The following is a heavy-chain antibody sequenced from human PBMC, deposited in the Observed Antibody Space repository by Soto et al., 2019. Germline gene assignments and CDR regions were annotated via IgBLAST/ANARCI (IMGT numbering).Heavy chain of an antibody. D-gene: IGHD2-2*01. CDR3: ARAPIVVVAAAISGAFDI. Sequence: QVQLQESGPGLVKPSQTLSLTCTVSGGSISSGGYYWSWIRQHPGKGLEWIGYIYYSGSTYYNPSLKSRVTISVDTSKHQFSLKLSSVTAADTAVYYCARAPIVVVAAAISGAFDIWGQGTMVTVSS. J-gene: IGHJ3*02. CDR2: IYYSGST. V-gene: IGHV4-31*03. CDR1: GGSISSGGYY.